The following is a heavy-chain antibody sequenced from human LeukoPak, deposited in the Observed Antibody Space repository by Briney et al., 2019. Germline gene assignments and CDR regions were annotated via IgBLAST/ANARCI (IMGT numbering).Heavy chain of an antibody. Sequence: PSETLSLTCTVSGGSISSSSYYWGWIRQPPGKGLEWIGSIYYSGSTYYNPSLKSRVTISVDTSKNQFSLKLSSVTAADTAVYYCARDETVTGAFDIWGQGTMVTVSS. CDR1: GGSISSSSYY. J-gene: IGHJ3*02. V-gene: IGHV4-39*07. CDR3: ARDETVTGAFDI. CDR2: IYYSGST. D-gene: IGHD4-17*01.